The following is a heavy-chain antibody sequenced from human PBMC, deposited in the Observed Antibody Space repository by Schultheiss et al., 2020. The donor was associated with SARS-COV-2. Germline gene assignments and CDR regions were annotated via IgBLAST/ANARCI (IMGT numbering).Heavy chain of an antibody. D-gene: IGHD2-2*01. J-gene: IGHJ3*02. V-gene: IGHV1-2*06. Sequence: ASVKVSCMASGYTFTGYYMHWVRQAPGQGLEWMGRMNPNTGVTKFAQKFQGRVTMTTDTSTSTAYMELRSLRSDDTAVYYCARTVSRGYCSSTSCHAFDIWGQGTMVTVSS. CDR2: MNPNTGVT. CDR1: GYTFTGYY. CDR3: ARTVSRGYCSSTSCHAFDI.